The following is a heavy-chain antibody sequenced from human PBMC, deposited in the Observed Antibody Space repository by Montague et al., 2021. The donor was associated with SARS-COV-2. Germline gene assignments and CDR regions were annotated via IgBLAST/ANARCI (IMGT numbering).Heavy chain of an antibody. V-gene: IGHV4-59*01. J-gene: IGHJ4*02. CDR3: ARRGTGNYEILDY. CDR2: IYDSGGA. D-gene: IGHD3-3*01. Sequence: SETLSLTCTIFGGSMRRYYWTWIRQLPGKELEWIGSIYDSGGARYNPSLKSRVSISVDASKNQFFLRVTSVTAADTAVYFCARRGTGNYEILDYWGQGILVTVSS. CDR1: GGSMRRYY.